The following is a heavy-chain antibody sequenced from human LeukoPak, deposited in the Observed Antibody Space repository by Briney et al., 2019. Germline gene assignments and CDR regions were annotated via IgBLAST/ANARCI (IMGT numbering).Heavy chain of an antibody. J-gene: IGHJ3*02. D-gene: IGHD2-21*01. CDR3: AGLGDGAFDI. Sequence: SVKVSCKASGGTFSSYAISWVRQAPGQGLEWMGGIIPIFGTANYAQKFQGRVRITTDESTSTAYMELSSLRSEDTAVYYCAGLGDGAFDIWGQGTMVTVSS. V-gene: IGHV1-69*05. CDR1: GGTFSSYA. CDR2: IIPIFGTA.